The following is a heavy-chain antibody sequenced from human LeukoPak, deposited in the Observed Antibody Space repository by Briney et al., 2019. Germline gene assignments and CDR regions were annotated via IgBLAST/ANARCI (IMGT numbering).Heavy chain of an antibody. Sequence: PGRSLRLSCAASGFTFSSYGMHWVRQAPGKGLEWVAVISYDGSNKYYADSVKGRFTISRDNSKNTLYLQMNSLRAEDTAVYYCALPEKDYVWGSYNYRGQGTLVTVSS. CDR2: ISYDGSNK. CDR1: GFTFSSYG. CDR3: ALPEKDYVWGSYNY. J-gene: IGHJ4*02. D-gene: IGHD3-16*01. V-gene: IGHV3-30*03.